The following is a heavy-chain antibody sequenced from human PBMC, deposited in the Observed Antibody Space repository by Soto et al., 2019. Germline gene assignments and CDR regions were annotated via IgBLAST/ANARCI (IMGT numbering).Heavy chain of an antibody. D-gene: IGHD3-3*01. J-gene: IGHJ6*02. V-gene: IGHV3-30-3*01. CDR3: ARDSRYDFWSGYPARVYYYGMDV. CDR2: ISYDGSNK. CDR1: GFTFSSYA. Sequence: LRLSCAASGFTFSSYAMHWVRQAPGKGLEWVAVISYDGSNKYYADSVKGRFTISRDNSKNTLYLQMNSLRAEDTAVYYCARDSRYDFWSGYPARVYYYGMDVWGQGTTVTVSS.